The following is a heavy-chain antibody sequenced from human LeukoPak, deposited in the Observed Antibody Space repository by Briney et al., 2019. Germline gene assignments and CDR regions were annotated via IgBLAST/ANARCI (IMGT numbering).Heavy chain of an antibody. D-gene: IGHD3-10*01. CDR2: INPNSGGT. J-gene: IGHJ6*02. CDR3: AGLLWFGEPAYGMDV. Sequence: GASVKVSCKASGYTFTGYYMHWVRQAPGQGLEWMGRINPNSGGTNYAQKFQGRVTMTRDTSISTAYMELSRLGSDDTAVYYCAGLLWFGEPAYGMDVWGQGTTVTVSS. V-gene: IGHV1-2*06. CDR1: GYTFTGYY.